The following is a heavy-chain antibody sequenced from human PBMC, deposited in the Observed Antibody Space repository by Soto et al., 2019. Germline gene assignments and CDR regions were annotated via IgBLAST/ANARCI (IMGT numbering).Heavy chain of an antibody. CDR3: AKARHSGDFAGSFDS. CDR1: GFTFNDYA. CDR2: IGGRGGNA. J-gene: IGHJ4*02. Sequence: GGSLRLSCAASGFTFNDYAINWFRQLPGRGLEYVSGIGGRGGNAFYADSMKGRFIISRDNSKNTVYLQMHNLRVDDSAIYYCAKARHSGDFAGSFDSWGQGTLVTVSS. V-gene: IGHV3-23*01. D-gene: IGHD2-21*02.